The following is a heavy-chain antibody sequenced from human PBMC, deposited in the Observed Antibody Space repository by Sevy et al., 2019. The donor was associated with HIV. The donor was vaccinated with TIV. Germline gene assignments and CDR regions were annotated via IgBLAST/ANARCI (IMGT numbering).Heavy chain of an antibody. J-gene: IGHJ5*02. CDR1: GYTFTSYA. Sequence: ASVKVSCKASGYTFTSYAMHWVRQAPGQRLEWMGWINAGDGNTKYSQKFQGRVTITRDTSASTAYMELSSLRSEDTAVYYCARETPRSIAARPDYWFNPWGQRTLVTVSS. CDR2: INAGDGNT. D-gene: IGHD6-6*01. V-gene: IGHV1-3*01. CDR3: ARETPRSIAARPDYWFNP.